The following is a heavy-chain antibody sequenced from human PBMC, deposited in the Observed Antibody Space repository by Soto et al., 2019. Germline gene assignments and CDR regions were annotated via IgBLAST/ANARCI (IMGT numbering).Heavy chain of an antibody. CDR2: INAGNGNT. CDR1: GYTFTSYA. CDR3: ARTSGYCLYDY. D-gene: IGHD3-3*01. V-gene: IGHV1-3*01. J-gene: IGHJ4*02. Sequence: QVQLVQSGAEVKKPGASVKVSCKASGYTFTSYAMHWVRQAPGQRLEWMGWINAGNGNTKYSQKFQGRVTITRDRCASTAYMELSSLRPDDPAVYYCARTSGYCLYDYGGQGTLVTVSS.